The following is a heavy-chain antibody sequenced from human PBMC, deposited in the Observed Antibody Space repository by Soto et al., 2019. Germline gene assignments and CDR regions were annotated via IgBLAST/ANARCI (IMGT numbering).Heavy chain of an antibody. CDR2: INSDGSST. V-gene: IGHV3-74*01. D-gene: IGHD6-25*01. CDR3: ARGSSASYNWFDP. CDR1: GLTFSSYW. J-gene: IGHJ5*02. Sequence: EVQLVESGGGLVQPGGSLRLSCAASGLTFSSYWMHWVRQAPGKGLVWVSRINSDGSSTSYADSVKGRFTISRDNAKNTRYLQMNSLRAEDTAVYSCARGSSASYNWFDPWGQGTLVTVSS.